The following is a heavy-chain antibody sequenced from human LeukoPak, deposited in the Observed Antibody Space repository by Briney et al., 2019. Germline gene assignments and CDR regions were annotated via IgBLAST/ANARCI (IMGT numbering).Heavy chain of an antibody. J-gene: IGHJ5*01. CDR2: IEQDGSEK. D-gene: IGHD5-18*01. V-gene: IGHV3-7*01. CDR3: ARDLEYSQFDS. Sequence: GGSLRLSCAASGFTFSNYWMSWVRQAPGKGLEWVANIEQDGSEKNYVDSVKGRFTISRGSAKNSLYLQMNSLRADDTAVYYCARDLEYSQFDSWGQGTLVTVSS. CDR1: GFTFSNYW.